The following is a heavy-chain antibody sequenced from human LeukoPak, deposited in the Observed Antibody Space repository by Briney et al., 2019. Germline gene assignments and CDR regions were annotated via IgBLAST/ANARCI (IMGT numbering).Heavy chain of an antibody. Sequence: SETLSLTCTVSGGSISSYYWSWIRQPAGKGLEWIGRIYTSGSTNYNPSLKSRVTMSVDTSKNQFSLKLSSVTAADTAVYYCARVGGYYDPARFDPWGQGTLVTVSS. J-gene: IGHJ5*02. CDR1: GGSISSYY. CDR3: ARVGGYYDPARFDP. V-gene: IGHV4-4*07. CDR2: IYTSGST. D-gene: IGHD3-22*01.